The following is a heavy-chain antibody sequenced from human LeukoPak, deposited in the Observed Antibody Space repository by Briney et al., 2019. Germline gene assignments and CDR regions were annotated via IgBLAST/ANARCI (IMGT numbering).Heavy chain of an antibody. CDR2: ISSNGGST. J-gene: IGHJ4*02. D-gene: IGHD3-22*01. CDR1: GFTFSSYA. V-gene: IGHV3-64*01. CDR3: ARDRAYYYDSSGYYV. Sequence: GSLRLSCAASGFTFSSYAMHWVRQAPGKGLEYVSAISSNGGSTYYANSVKGRFTISRDNSKNTLYLQMGSLRAEDMAVYYCARDRAYYYDSSGYYVWGQGTLVTVSS.